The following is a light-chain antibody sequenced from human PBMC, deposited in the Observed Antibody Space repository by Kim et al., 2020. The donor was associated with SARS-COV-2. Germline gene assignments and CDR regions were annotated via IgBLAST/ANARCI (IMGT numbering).Light chain of an antibody. V-gene: IGLV2-14*03. CDR3: SSYTRSSTNYV. CDR2: AVS. Sequence: QSITISCTGTSSDVGSYNYVSWYQQHPGKAPKLMIYAVSNRPSGVSNRFSGSTSGNTASLTISGLQAEDEADYYCSSYTRSSTNYVFGTGTKVTVL. CDR1: SSDVGSYNY. J-gene: IGLJ1*01.